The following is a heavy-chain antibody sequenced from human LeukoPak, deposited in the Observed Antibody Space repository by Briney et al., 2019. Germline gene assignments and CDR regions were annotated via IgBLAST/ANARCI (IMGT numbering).Heavy chain of an antibody. D-gene: IGHD2-2*01. J-gene: IGHJ3*02. CDR1: NGSLSSYY. V-gene: IGHV4-59*12. CDR3: ARDQQSYPGDAFDI. Sequence: SETLSLTCTVSNGSLSSYYWSWIRQPPGKGLELIGYIYYSGSTNYNPSLKSRVTISVDTSKNQFSLKLSSVTAADTAVYYCARDQQSYPGDAFDIWGQGTLVTVSS. CDR2: IYYSGST.